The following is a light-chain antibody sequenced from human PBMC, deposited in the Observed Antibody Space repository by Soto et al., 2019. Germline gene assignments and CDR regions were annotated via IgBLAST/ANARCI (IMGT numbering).Light chain of an antibody. CDR3: GADHGGGSNVVV. Sequence: QSVLTQPPSASASLGASVTLTCTLSSGYSNYKVDWYQQRPGKGPRFVMRVGTGGIVGSKGDGIPDRFSVLGSGLNRYLTTKNIQEEDESDYHCGADHGGGSNVVVFGGGTKVTVL. CDR2: VGTGGIVG. V-gene: IGLV9-49*01. J-gene: IGLJ2*01. CDR1: SGYSNYK.